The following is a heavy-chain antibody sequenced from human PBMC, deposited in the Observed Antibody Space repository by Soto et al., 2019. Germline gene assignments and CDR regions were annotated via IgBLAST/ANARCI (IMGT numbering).Heavy chain of an antibody. V-gene: IGHV1-18*01. J-gene: IGHJ5*02. D-gene: IGHD3-3*01. CDR2: ISAYDGKT. Sequence: ASVKVSCKTSGYTFNTYGINWVRQAPGQGLELMGWISAYDGKTTYAEKFQGRVTLTTDTSTSTAYMELRSLRSDDTAIYYCARDPHEFWTSYWFDPWGQGTPVTV. CDR3: ARDPHEFWTSYWFDP. CDR1: GYTFNTYG.